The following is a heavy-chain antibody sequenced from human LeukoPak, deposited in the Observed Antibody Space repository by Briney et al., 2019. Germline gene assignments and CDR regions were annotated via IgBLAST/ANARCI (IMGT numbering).Heavy chain of an antibody. J-gene: IGHJ5*02. Sequence: GGSLRLPCAAAGFTFSTYTMSWVRQARGKGLQWVSAISDRGAYAYYADSVKGRFTISRDNSKNTLYLQMRRLRDDDTAVYYCAKKTCSGGACYSALWFDPWGQGTLVTASS. D-gene: IGHD2-21*01. V-gene: IGHV3-23*01. CDR2: ISDRGAYA. CDR1: GFTFSTYT. CDR3: AKKTCSGGACYSALWFDP.